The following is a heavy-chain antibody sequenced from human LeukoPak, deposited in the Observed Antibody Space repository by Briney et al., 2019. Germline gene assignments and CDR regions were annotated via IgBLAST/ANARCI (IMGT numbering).Heavy chain of an antibody. V-gene: IGHV3-7*01. D-gene: IGHD1-7*01. Sequence: GGSLRLSCAASGFIFSTNWMSWVRQAPGKGLEWVANIKEDGSEKYYVDSVKGRFTISRDNAKNSLYLQMNSLRAEDTAVYYCARVRPGNCHDYWGQGTLVTVSS. CDR3: ARVRPGNCHDY. CDR1: GFIFSTNW. CDR2: IKEDGSEK. J-gene: IGHJ4*02.